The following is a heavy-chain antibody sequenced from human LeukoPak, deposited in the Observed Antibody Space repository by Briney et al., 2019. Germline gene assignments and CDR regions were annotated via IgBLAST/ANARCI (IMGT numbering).Heavy chain of an antibody. CDR1: GGSISSYY. V-gene: IGHV4-59*12. CDR3: ARVSPIPAAGSSYYFAMDV. CDR2: IYYSGRT. J-gene: IGHJ6*02. D-gene: IGHD6-13*01. Sequence: PSETLSLTCTVSGGSISSYYWTWIRQPPGKALEWIGYIYYSGRTSYNPSLKSRVTMSVDTSKSQLSLKLTSVTAADTAVYYCARVSPIPAAGSSYYFAMDVWGQGTTVTVSS.